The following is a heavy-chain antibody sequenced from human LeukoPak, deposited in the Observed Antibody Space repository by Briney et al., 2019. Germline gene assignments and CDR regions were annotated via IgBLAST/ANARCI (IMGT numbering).Heavy chain of an antibody. CDR2: IFYTGST. CDR3: ATLTGGDDAFDI. V-gene: IGHV4-61*10. Sequence: SSETLSLTCTVSGGSISSGSYYWSWIRQPAGKGLEWIGYIFYTGSTNYNPSLKSRVTISVLTSKNRFSLKLSSVTAADTAVYYCATLTGGDDAFDIWGQGTMVTVSS. D-gene: IGHD4-23*01. J-gene: IGHJ3*02. CDR1: GGSISSGSYY.